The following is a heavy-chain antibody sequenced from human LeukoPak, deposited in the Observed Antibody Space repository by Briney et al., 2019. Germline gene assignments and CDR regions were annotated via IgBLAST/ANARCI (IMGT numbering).Heavy chain of an antibody. V-gene: IGHV4-31*03. J-gene: IGHJ4*02. CDR3: AREYCSSTSCHIDY. CDR2: IYYSGST. CDR1: GGSISSGGYY. Sequence: SETLSLTCTVSGGSISSGGYYWSWIRQHPGRGLEWIGYIYYSGSTYYNPSLKSRVTISVDTSKNQFSLKLSSVTAAVTAVYYCAREYCSSTSCHIDYWGQGTLVTVSS. D-gene: IGHD2-2*02.